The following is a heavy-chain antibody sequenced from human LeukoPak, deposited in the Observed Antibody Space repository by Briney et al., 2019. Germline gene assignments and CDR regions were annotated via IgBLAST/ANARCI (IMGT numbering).Heavy chain of an antibody. CDR3: AKRGVVIRVILVGFHKEAYYFDS. CDR1: EFTFSSHG. D-gene: IGHD3-22*01. J-gene: IGHJ4*02. Sequence: GGSLRLSCAASEFTFSSHGMSWVRQAPGKGLEWVAGISDSGGRTNYADSVKGRFTISRDNPKNTLYLQMNSLRAEDTAVYFCAKRGVVIRVILVGFHKEAYYFDSWGQGALVTVSS. CDR2: ISDSGGRT. V-gene: IGHV3-23*01.